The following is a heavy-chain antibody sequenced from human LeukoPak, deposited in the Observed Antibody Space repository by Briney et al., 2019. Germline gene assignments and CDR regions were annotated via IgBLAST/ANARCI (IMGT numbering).Heavy chain of an antibody. CDR1: GGSISSYY. V-gene: IGHV4-59*01. CDR3: ARDNTFTDYYYYGMDV. D-gene: IGHD3-16*01. Sequence: SETLSLTCTVSGGSISSYYWSWIRQPPGKGLEWIGYIYYSGSTNYNPSLKSRVTISVDTSKNQFSLKLSSVTAADTAVYYCARDNTFTDYYYYGMDVWGQGTTVTVSS. J-gene: IGHJ6*02. CDR2: IYYSGST.